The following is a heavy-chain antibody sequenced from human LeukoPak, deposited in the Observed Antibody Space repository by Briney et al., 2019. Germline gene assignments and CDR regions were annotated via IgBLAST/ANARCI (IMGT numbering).Heavy chain of an antibody. CDR1: GGSFSGYY. J-gene: IGHJ3*02. V-gene: IGHV4-34*01. Sequence: SETLSLTCAVYGGSFSGYYWSWIRQPPGKGLEWIGEINHSGSTNYNPSLKSRVTISVDTSKNQFSLKLSSVTAADTAVYYCARGRTDASDIWGQGTMVTVSS. CDR2: INHSGST. CDR3: ARGRTDASDI.